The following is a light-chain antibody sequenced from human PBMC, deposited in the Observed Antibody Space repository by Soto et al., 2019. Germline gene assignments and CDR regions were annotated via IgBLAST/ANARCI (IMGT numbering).Light chain of an antibody. V-gene: IGKV1-12*01. CDR1: QGIGSW. CDR2: GTS. J-gene: IGKJ1*01. Sequence: DIQMTQSPSSLSASVGDRVTITCRASQGIGSWLAWYQQKAGKAPNLLIYGTSSLQAGVPSRFSGSGSGTDFTLTISSLQPEDFATYYCQQAFSFPRTFGQGTKVDIK. CDR3: QQAFSFPRT.